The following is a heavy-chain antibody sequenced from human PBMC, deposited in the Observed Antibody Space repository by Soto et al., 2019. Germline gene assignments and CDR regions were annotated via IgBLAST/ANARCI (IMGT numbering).Heavy chain of an antibody. D-gene: IGHD3-10*01. CDR3: GRDLNASGDY. CDR1: GGSTTSDY. CDR2: IFHSLGA. V-gene: IGHV4-59*01. J-gene: IGHJ4*02. Sequence: SETLSLTCTVSGGSTTSDYWSWIRQPPGKGLEWLGYIFHSLGAKYNPSLGTRGTIPLDTSKNQLSLSLRPVTAADTSIYFCGRDLNASGDYWGQGTLVTVYS.